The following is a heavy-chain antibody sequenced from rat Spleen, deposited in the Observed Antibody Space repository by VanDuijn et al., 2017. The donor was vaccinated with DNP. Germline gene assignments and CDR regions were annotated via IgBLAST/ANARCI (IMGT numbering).Heavy chain of an antibody. CDR1: GFTFSNFP. V-gene: IGHV5-46*01. CDR2: IIYDGSHT. D-gene: IGHD1-11*01. CDR3: TTSTEGFAY. Sequence: EVQLVESGGGLVQPGRSMKLSCATSGFTFSNFPMAWVRQAPTKGLEWVATIIYDGSHTFYRDSVQGRFIISRDNAKTTLNLQMDSLRSEDTATYYCTTSTEGFAYWGQGTLVTVSS. J-gene: IGHJ3*01.